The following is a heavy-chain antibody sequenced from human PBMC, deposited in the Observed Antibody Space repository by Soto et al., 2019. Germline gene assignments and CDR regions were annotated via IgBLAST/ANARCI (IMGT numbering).Heavy chain of an antibody. CDR3: ARVSTPYYYGSGSHNWFDP. Sequence: SETLSLTCTVSGGSISSGDYYWSWIRQPPGKGLEWIGYIYYSGSTYYNPSLKSRVTISVDTSKNQFSLKLSSVTAADTAVYYCARVSTPYYYGSGSHNWFDPWGQGTLVTVSS. D-gene: IGHD3-10*01. CDR1: GGSISSGDYY. J-gene: IGHJ5*02. CDR2: IYYSGST. V-gene: IGHV4-30-4*02.